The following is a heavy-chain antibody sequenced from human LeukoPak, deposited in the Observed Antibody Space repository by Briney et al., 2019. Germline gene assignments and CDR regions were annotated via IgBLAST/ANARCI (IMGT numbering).Heavy chain of an antibody. V-gene: IGHV4-61*01. J-gene: IGHJ3*02. CDR1: GGSISSSSYY. CDR3: ARVGYGDYQVGAFDI. Sequence: SETLSLTCTVSGGSISSSSYYWSWIRQPPGKGLEWIGYIYYSGSTNYNPSLKSRVTISVDTSKNQFSLKLSSVTAADTAVYYCARVGYGDYQVGAFDIWGQGTMVTVSS. CDR2: IYYSGST. D-gene: IGHD4-17*01.